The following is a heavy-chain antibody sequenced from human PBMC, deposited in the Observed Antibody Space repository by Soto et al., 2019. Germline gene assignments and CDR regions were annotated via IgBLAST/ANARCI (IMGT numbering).Heavy chain of an antibody. D-gene: IGHD6-13*01. CDR3: ARGLAEAGWLDP. CDR1: GGSINTGVYY. Sequence: QVQLKESGPALVKPSQTLSLTCSVSGGSINTGVYYWSWIRQHTGKGLEWIVYIYYTESVFYNPSLERQVSISHDTPKNLFSLKMTAVTAADTAVYYCARGLAEAGWLDPWGQGTLVTVSS. V-gene: IGHV4-31*01. CDR2: IYYTESV. J-gene: IGHJ5*02.